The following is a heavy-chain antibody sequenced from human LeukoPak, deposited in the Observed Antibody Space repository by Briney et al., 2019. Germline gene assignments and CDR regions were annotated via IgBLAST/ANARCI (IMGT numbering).Heavy chain of an antibody. J-gene: IGHJ5*02. CDR1: GGSFSGYY. CDR3: ARGRWFDP. CDR2: INHSGST. V-gene: IGHV4-34*01. Sequence: PSETLSLTCAVYGGSFSGYYWSWIRQPPGKGLEWIGEINHSGSTNYNPSLKSRVTISVDTSKNQFSLKLSSVTAADTAVYYCARGRWFDPWGQGTLVTISS.